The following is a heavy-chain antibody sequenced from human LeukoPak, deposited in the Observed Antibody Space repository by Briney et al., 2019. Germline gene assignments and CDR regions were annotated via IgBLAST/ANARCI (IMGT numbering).Heavy chain of an antibody. J-gene: IGHJ4*02. CDR3: ASAGDSSGWSSRRALQY. V-gene: IGHV4-61*01. CDR2: IYYSGST. Sequence: PSETLSLTCTVSGGSINSNSYYWSWIRQPPGKGLEWIGYIYYSGSTNYNPSLKSRVTISVDTSKNQFSLKLSSVTAADTAVYYCASAGDSSGWSSRRALQYWSQGTLVTVSS. CDR1: GGSINSNSYY. D-gene: IGHD6-19*01.